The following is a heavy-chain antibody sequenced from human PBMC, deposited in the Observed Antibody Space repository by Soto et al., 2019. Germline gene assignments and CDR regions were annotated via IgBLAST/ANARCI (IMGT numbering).Heavy chain of an antibody. CDR3: ARVVPGAEAWFGP. V-gene: IGHV1-18*01. Sequence: DSVKVSCKTSGYTFSNYGITWVRQAPGQPLEWLGWISLYSDGTNYAQKFQGRVSMTTDTSTTTAYMELRSLRSDDTAVYYCARVVPGAEAWFGPWGQGTLVTVSS. CDR2: ISLYSDGT. J-gene: IGHJ5*02. D-gene: IGHD2-2*01. CDR1: GYTFSNYG.